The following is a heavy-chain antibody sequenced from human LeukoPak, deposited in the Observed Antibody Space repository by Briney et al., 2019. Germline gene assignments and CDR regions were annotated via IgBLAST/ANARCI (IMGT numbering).Heavy chain of an antibody. CDR1: GYTFTGYW. Sequence: ASVKVSCKAFGYTFTGYWMHWVRQAPGQGPEWMGVISPSGGSTIYAQKFKGRVTLTRDMSTSTDYLELSSLRSEDTAVYYCASYDILTGYHEYYFDYWGQGTLVTVSS. CDR3: ASYDILTGYHEYYFDY. J-gene: IGHJ4*02. CDR2: ISPSGGST. D-gene: IGHD3-9*01. V-gene: IGHV1-46*01.